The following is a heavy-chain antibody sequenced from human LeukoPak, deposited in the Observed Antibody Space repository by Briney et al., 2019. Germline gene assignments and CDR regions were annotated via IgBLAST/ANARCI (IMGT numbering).Heavy chain of an antibody. J-gene: IGHJ4*02. D-gene: IGHD3-3*01. CDR1: GGSFSGYY. Sequence: SETLSLTCAVYGGSFSGYYWSWIRQPPGKGLEWIGEINHSGSTNYNPSLKSRVTISVDTSKNQFSLKLSSVTAADTAVYYCARRGPITYYDFWSGWYYFDYWGQGTLVTVSS. V-gene: IGHV4-34*01. CDR2: INHSGST. CDR3: ARRGPITYYDFWSGWYYFDY.